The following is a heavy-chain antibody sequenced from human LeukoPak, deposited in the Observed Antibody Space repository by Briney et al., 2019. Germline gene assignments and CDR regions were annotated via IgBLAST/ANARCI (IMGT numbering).Heavy chain of an antibody. J-gene: IGHJ5*02. Sequence: PSETLSLTCSVSGASVTSGGFYWGWLRQPPGKGPEWIATVYYTGSTYYNPSLKSRVTISIDTSKDQFSLRLTSVTITDTAIYHCARHSGSGSLSRPFDPWGQGTLVSVSS. CDR3: ARHSGSGSLSRPFDP. V-gene: IGHV4-39*01. D-gene: IGHD3-10*01. CDR1: GASVTSGGFY. CDR2: VYYTGST.